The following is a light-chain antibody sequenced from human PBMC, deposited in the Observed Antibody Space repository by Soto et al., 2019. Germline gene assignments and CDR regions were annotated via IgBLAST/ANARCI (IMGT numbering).Light chain of an antibody. J-gene: IGLJ3*02. V-gene: IGLV2-8*01. Sequence: QSALTQPPSASGSPGQSVTISCTGTSSDVGGYNYVSWYQQHPGKAPKLMINEVSKRPSGVPDRFSGSKSGNTASLTVSGLQAEDEADYYCNSYAGSNNWVFGGGTKVTVL. CDR2: EVS. CDR3: NSYAGSNNWV. CDR1: SSDVGGYNY.